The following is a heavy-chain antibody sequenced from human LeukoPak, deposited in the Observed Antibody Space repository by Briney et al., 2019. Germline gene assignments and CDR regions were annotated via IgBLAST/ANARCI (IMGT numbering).Heavy chain of an antibody. CDR3: ARGAPKVAYTTMVRGVITYYFDY. D-gene: IGHD3-10*01. CDR2: IWYDGSNK. V-gene: IGHV3-33*01. CDR1: GFTFSSYG. J-gene: IGHJ4*02. Sequence: GGSLRLSCAASGFTFSSYGMHWVRQAPGRGLEWVAVIWYDGSNKYYADSVKGRFTISRDNSKNTLYLQMNSLRAEDTAVYYCARGAPKVAYTTMVRGVITYYFDYWGQGTLVTVSS.